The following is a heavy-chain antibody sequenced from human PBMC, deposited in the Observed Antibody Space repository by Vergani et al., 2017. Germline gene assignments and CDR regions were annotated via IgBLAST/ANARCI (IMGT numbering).Heavy chain of an antibody. J-gene: IGHJ4*02. Sequence: EVQLVESGGGLVKPGGSLRLSCAASGFTFSSYSMNWVRQASGKGLEWVSSISSSSSYIYYADSVKGRFTISRDNAKNSLYLQMNSLRAEDTAVYYCARDGYCSGGSCYLYYFDYWGQGTLVTVSS. D-gene: IGHD2-15*01. V-gene: IGHV3-21*01. CDR3: ARDGYCSGGSCYLYYFDY. CDR2: ISSSSSYI. CDR1: GFTFSSYS.